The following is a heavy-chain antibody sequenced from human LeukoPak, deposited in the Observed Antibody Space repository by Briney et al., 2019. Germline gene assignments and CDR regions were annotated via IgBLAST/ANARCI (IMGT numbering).Heavy chain of an antibody. CDR2: IYYSGST. CDR3: ATDPLERLWFGEP. Sequence: SETLSLTCTVSGGSISSSSYYWGWIRQPPGKGLEWIGSIYYSGSTYYNPSLKSRVTISVDTSKNQFSLKLSSVTAADTAVYYCATDPLERLWFGEPGGQGTLVTVSS. V-gene: IGHV4-39*01. J-gene: IGHJ4*02. CDR1: GGSISSSSYY. D-gene: IGHD3-10*01.